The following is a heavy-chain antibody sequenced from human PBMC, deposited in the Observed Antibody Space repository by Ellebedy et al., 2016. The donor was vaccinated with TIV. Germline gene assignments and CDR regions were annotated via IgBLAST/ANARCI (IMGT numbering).Heavy chain of an antibody. CDR3: ARHELGSNAAFDY. CDR1: GYSFSLYW. V-gene: IGHV5-10-1*01. Sequence: GESLKISXKGSGYSFSLYWISWVRQMPGKGLEWMGRIDPSDPYGDNRPSFQGHVTISTDKSMSTAYLQWSSLKASDTAIYYCARHELGSNAAFDYWGQGTLVSVSS. D-gene: IGHD7-27*01. J-gene: IGHJ4*02. CDR2: IDPSDPYG.